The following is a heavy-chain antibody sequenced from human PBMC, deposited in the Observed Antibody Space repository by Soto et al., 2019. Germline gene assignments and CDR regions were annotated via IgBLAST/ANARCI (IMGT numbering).Heavy chain of an antibody. CDR3: AKDLYYYDSSGYYYSSGFDY. D-gene: IGHD3-22*01. CDR2: ISYDGSNK. CDR1: GFTFSSYG. Sequence: GGSLRLSCAATGFTFSSYGMHWVRQAPGKGLEWVAVISYDGSNKYYADSVKGRFTISRDNSKNTLYLQMNSLRAEDTAVYYCAKDLYYYDSSGYYYSSGFDYWGQGTLVTV. J-gene: IGHJ4*02. V-gene: IGHV3-30*18.